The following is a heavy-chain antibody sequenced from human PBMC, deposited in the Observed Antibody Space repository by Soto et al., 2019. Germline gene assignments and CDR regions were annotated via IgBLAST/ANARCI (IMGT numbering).Heavy chain of an antibody. V-gene: IGHV3-23*01. J-gene: IGHJ6*02. CDR1: GFTFSSYA. D-gene: IGHD4-17*01. Sequence: EVQLLESGGGLVQPGGSLRLSCAASGFTFSSYAMSWVRQAPGKGLEWVSAISGSGGSTYYADSVKGRFTISRDNSKNTLYLQMNSLRAEDTAVYYCAKAPRATVTSDYYYGMDVWGQGTTVTVSS. CDR2: ISGSGGST. CDR3: AKAPRATVTSDYYYGMDV.